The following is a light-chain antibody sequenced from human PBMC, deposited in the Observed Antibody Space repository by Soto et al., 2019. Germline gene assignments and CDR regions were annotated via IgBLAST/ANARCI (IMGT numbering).Light chain of an antibody. CDR3: TSYTSRSTLV. Sequence: QSALTQPASVSGSRGQSITLSCTGTSTDVGGYNYVSWYQQHPGKAPKLMIYEVSNRPSGASNRFSGSKSGNTASLSISGLQAEDEADYYCTSYTSRSTLVFGTGTKVTVL. CDR2: EVS. V-gene: IGLV2-14*01. J-gene: IGLJ1*01. CDR1: STDVGGYNY.